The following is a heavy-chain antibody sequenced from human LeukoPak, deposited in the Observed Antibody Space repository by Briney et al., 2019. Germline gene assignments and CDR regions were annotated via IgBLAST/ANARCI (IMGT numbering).Heavy chain of an antibody. J-gene: IGHJ3*02. CDR3: ARELGIAVAGSVDAFDI. CDR1: GYTFTSYY. Sequence: ASVKVSCKASGYTFTSYYMHWVRQAPGQGLEWMGIINPSGGSTSYAQKFQGRVTMTRDTSTSTVYMELSSLRSEDTAVYYCARELGIAVAGSVDAFDIWGQGTMVTVSS. CDR2: INPSGGST. V-gene: IGHV1-46*01. D-gene: IGHD6-19*01.